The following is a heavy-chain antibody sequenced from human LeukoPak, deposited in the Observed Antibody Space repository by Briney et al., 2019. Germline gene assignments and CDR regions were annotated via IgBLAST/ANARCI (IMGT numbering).Heavy chain of an antibody. CDR1: GGTFSSYA. CDR2: IIPIFGTA. J-gene: IGHJ3*02. D-gene: IGHD3-10*01. V-gene: IGHV1-69*06. Sequence: SVKVSCKASGGTFSSYAISWVRQAPGQGLEWMGGIIPIFGTANYAQKFQGRVTITADKSTSTAYMELSGLRSEDTAVYYCASERGRDDAFDIWGQGTMVTVSS. CDR3: ASERGRDDAFDI.